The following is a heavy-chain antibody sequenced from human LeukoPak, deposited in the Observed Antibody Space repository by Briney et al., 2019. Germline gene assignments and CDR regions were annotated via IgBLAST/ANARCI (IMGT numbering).Heavy chain of an antibody. CDR1: GGSISSYY. Sequence: SETLSLTCTVSGGSISSYYWSWIRQPPGKGLEWIGYIHYSGSTNYNPSLKSRVTISGDTSQNQFSLKLNSVTAADTAMYYCARAFGCYPGICGFDIWGQGTMVTVPS. D-gene: IGHD2-15*01. CDR3: ARAFGCYPGICGFDI. CDR2: IHYSGST. V-gene: IGHV4-59*01. J-gene: IGHJ3*02.